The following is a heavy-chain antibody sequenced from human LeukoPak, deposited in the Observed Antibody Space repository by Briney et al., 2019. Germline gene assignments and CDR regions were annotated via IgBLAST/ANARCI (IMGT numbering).Heavy chain of an antibody. V-gene: IGHV4-34*01. J-gene: IGHJ3*02. CDR2: INHSGST. D-gene: IGHD3-10*01. Sequence: SETLSLTCAVYGGSFSGYYWSWIRQPPGKGLEWIGEINHSGSTNYNPSLKSRVTISVDTSKNQFSLKLSSVTAADTAVYYCARGDPGRALDIWGQGTMVTVSS. CDR3: ARGDPGRALDI. CDR1: GGSFSGYY.